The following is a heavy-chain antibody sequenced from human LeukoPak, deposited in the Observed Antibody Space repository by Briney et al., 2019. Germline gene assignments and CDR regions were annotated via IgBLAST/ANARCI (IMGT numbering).Heavy chain of an antibody. CDR1: GFTLSSYA. V-gene: IGHV3-30*04. CDR3: ARDYYGSGSSSGGAFDI. CDR2: ISYDGSNK. Sequence: GGSLRLSCAASGFTLSSYAMHWVRQAPGKGLEWVAVISYDGSNKYYADSVKGRFTISRDNSKNTLYLQMNSLRAEDTAVYYCARDYYGSGSSSGGAFDIWGQGTMVTVSS. J-gene: IGHJ3*02. D-gene: IGHD3-10*01.